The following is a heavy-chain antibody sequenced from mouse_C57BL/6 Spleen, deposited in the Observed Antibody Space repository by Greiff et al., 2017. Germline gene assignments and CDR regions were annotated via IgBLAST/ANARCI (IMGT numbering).Heavy chain of an antibody. CDR1: GFNIKDYY. V-gene: IGHV14-1*01. D-gene: IGHD2-2*01. Sequence: EVQLLQSGAELVRPGASVKLSCTASGFNIKDYYMSWVKQRPEQGLEWIGRIDPEAGDPDYAPKLQGMGTMSADTSSNTVYLQLSSLTSEDTAVYYCTTEGYDAYYYAMDDWGQGTSVTVSS. CDR2: IDPEAGDP. J-gene: IGHJ4*01. CDR3: TTEGYDAYYYAMDD.